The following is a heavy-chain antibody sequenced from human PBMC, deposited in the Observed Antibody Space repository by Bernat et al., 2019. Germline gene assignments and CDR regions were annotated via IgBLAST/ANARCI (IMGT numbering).Heavy chain of an antibody. V-gene: IGHV3-23*01. Sequence: EVQLLESGGGLVQPGGSLRLSCAASGFTFSSYAMNWVRQAPGKGLEWVSAIRYGSDSTYYADSVKGRFTISRDDSKNTLYLYMNSLRAEDTALYCCAKGAGSGTFYYHYYMDVWGKGTTVTVSS. CDR1: GFTFSSYA. D-gene: IGHD3-10*01. CDR2: IRYGSDST. CDR3: AKGAGSGTFYYHYYMDV. J-gene: IGHJ6*03.